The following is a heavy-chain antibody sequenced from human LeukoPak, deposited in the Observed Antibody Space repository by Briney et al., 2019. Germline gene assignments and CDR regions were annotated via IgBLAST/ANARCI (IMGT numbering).Heavy chain of an antibody. D-gene: IGHD3-10*01. V-gene: IGHV3-48*03. CDR3: ARLLWFGEAR. CDR1: GFTFSNYE. CDR2: ISSSGTTI. J-gene: IGHJ4*02. Sequence: GGSLRLSCAGSGFTFSNYEMNWVRQAPGKGLEWVSYISSSGTTIYYAASVKGRFTISRDNDKNSLYLQMNSLRVEDTAVYYCARLLWFGEARWGQGTLVTVSS.